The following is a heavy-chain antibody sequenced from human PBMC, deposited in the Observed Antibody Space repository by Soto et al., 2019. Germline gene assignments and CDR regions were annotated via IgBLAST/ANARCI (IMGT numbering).Heavy chain of an antibody. CDR1: GFTYRSYE. J-gene: IGHJ4*02. V-gene: IGHV3-48*03. Sequence: GGPLTSSLAASGFTYRSYEMHWDRQAPGKGLEWVSYSSSSGSTIYYADSVKGRFTISRDNAKNSLYLQMNSLRAEDTAVYYCAREWYDSSLYGSHDSGCQGALVNVSS. CDR3: AREWYDSSLYGSHDS. D-gene: IGHD3-22*01. CDR2: SSSSGSTI.